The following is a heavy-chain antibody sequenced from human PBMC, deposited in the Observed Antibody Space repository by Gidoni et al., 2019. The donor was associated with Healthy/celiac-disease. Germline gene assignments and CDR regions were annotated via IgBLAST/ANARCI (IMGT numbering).Heavy chain of an antibody. D-gene: IGHD2-15*01. CDR1: RFSLSTSGMR. CDR2: IDWDDDK. J-gene: IGHJ3*02. Sequence: QVTLTESGPALVKPTQTLTLPCTSSRFSLSTSGMRASWIRQPPAKALAWLACIDWDDDKFYSTSLKTRLTISKDTSKNQVVLTMTNMDPVDTGTNYCARSPPGGGAFDNWGQGTMVTVSS. V-gene: IGHV2-70*04. CDR3: ARSPPGGGAFDN.